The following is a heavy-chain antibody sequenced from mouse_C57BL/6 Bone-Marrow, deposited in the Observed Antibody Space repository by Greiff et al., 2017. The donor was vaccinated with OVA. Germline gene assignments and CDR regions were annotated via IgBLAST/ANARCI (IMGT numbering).Heavy chain of an antibody. V-gene: IGHV1-53*01. D-gene: IGHD2-1*01. Sequence: VQLQQPGTELVKPGASVKLSCKASGYTFTSYWMHWVKQRPGQGLEWIGNINPSNGGTNYNEKFKSKATLTADKSSSTAYMQLSSLTSEDSAVYYCARHRYGNVCWDFDVWGTGTTVTVAS. CDR1: GYTFTSYW. J-gene: IGHJ1*03. CDR2: INPSNGGT. CDR3: ARHRYGNVCWDFDV.